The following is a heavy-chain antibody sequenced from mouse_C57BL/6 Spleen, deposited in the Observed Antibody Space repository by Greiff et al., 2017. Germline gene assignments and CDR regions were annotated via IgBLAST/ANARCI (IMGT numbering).Heavy chain of an antibody. Sequence: QVQLKQSGAELMKPGASVKLSCKATGYTFTGYWIEWVKQRPGHGLEWIGEILPGSGSTNYNEKFKGKATFTADTSSNTAYMQLSSLTTEDSAIYYCARFPYYYGSSYEGWYFDVWGTGTTVTVSS. CDR3: ARFPYYYGSSYEGWYFDV. V-gene: IGHV1-9*01. CDR1: GYTFTGYW. D-gene: IGHD1-1*01. J-gene: IGHJ1*03. CDR2: ILPGSGST.